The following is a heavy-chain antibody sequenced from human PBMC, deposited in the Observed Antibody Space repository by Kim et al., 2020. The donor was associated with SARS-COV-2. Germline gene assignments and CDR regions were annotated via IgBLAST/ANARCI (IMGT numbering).Heavy chain of an antibody. J-gene: IGHJ4*02. CDR3: ARTMGGDWSFFDY. Sequence: YSPSLKSRVTISVDASKHQFSLRLSSVTAADTAVYYCARTMGGDWSFFDYWGQGTLVTVSS. V-gene: IGHV4-31*02. D-gene: IGHD2-21*02.